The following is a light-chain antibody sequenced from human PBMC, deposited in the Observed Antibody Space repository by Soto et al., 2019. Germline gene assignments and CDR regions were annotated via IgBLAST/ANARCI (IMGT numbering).Light chain of an antibody. V-gene: IGLV2-14*03. CDR2: DVS. CDR3: SSYTSSSTYVV. J-gene: IGLJ2*01. CDR1: SSDVSGYNY. Sequence: QSALTQPASVSGSPGQSITISCTGTSSDVSGYNYVSWYQHHPGKAAKLMIYDVSNRPSGVSNRFSGSKSGNTASLTISGLQAEDEADYYCSSYTSSSTYVVFGGGTKLTVL.